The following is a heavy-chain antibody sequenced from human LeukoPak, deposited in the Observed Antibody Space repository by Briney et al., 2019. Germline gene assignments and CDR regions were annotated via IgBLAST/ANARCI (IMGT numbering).Heavy chain of an antibody. CDR1: GFTFSSYW. CDR3: ARALDTYGYMRFAY. Sequence: GGSLRLSCSASGFTFSSYWMHWVRQAPGKGLVWVSRINSDGSSTSYADSVKGRFTISRDKSTNTLFLQMSSLRAEDSAIYFCARALDTYGYMRFAYWGQGTLVTVSS. J-gene: IGHJ4*02. CDR2: INSDGSST. D-gene: IGHD5-18*01. V-gene: IGHV3-74*01.